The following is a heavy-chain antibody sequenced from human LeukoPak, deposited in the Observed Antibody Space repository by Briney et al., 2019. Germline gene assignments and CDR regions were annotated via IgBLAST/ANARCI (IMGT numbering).Heavy chain of an antibody. D-gene: IGHD6-19*01. J-gene: IGHJ3*02. V-gene: IGHV1-69*05. CDR3: ARKNGLVSSGWEGGAFDI. CDR2: IIPIFGTA. Sequence: SVKVSCKASEGTFSSYAISWVRQAPGQGLEWMGGIIPIFGTANYAQKFQGRVTITTDESTSTAYMELSSLRSEDTAVYYCARKNGLVSSGWEGGAFDIWGQGTMVTVSS. CDR1: EGTFSSYA.